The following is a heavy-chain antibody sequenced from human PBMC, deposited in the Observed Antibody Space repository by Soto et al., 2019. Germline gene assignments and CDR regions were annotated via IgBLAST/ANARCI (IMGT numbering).Heavy chain of an antibody. D-gene: IGHD3-3*01. CDR1: GFTFNNAW. Sequence: GGSLRLSXAASGFTFNNAWMSWVRQAPGKGLEWVGRIKKLTDGGTTDYAAPVKGRFTISRDDSKNTLYLQMDSLKTEDTAFYYCTTGTGSFTIGFWGQGTLVTVS. J-gene: IGHJ4*02. CDR3: TTGTGSFTIGF. V-gene: IGHV3-15*01. CDR2: IKKLTDGGTT.